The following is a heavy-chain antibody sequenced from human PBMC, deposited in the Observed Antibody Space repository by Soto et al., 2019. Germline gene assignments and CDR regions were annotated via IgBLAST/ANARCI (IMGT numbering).Heavy chain of an antibody. Sequence: SVKVSCKASGYTFATYALHWVRQAPGQSLEWMGCINAANGNTKYSQKFQGSVTITRDTSASTAYMELSSLRSEDTAVYYCARDLLWTRGYYYYYGMDVWGRGTTVTVSS. CDR2: INAANGNT. CDR3: ARDLLWTRGYYYYYGMDV. D-gene: IGHD3-10*01. V-gene: IGHV1-3*01. J-gene: IGHJ6*02. CDR1: GYTFATYA.